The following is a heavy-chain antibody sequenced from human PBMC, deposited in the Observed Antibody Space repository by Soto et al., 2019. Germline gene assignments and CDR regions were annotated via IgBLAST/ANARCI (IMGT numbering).Heavy chain of an antibody. CDR2: IKYSGTT. CDR3: ARRYDIAAAGYYFDY. V-gene: IGHV4-39*01. J-gene: IGHJ4*02. Sequence: SETLSLTCTVSGGSISSSRCHWGWIRQPPGKGMEWIASIKYSGTTFYNPSLKSRVTISVDTSKNQFSLKLSSVTAADTAVYYCARRYDIAAAGYYFDYWGQGTLVTVSS. CDR1: GGSISSSRCH. D-gene: IGHD6-13*01.